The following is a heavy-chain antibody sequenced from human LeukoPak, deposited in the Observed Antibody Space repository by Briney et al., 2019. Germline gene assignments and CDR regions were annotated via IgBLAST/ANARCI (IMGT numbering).Heavy chain of an antibody. CDR3: ARGYRFGDPYYYYYMDV. D-gene: IGHD3-10*01. Sequence: SETLSLTCAVYGGSFSGYYWSWIRQPPGKGLEWIGYIYYSGSTNYNPSLKSRVTISVDTSKNQFSLKLSSVTAADTAVYYCARGYRFGDPYYYYYMDVWGKGTTVTISS. CDR2: IYYSGST. CDR1: GGSFSGYY. J-gene: IGHJ6*03. V-gene: IGHV4-59*01.